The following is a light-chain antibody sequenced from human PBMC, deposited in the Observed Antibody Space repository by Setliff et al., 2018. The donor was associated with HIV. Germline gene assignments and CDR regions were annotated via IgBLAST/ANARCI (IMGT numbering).Light chain of an antibody. V-gene: IGLV2-14*02. J-gene: IGLJ1*01. CDR3: SSYAGSTNV. CDR2: EVS. CDR1: SSDVGTYNL. Sequence: QSALTQPASVSGSPGQSITISCTGTSSDVGTYNLVSWYQQYPGKVPKLVIYEVSQRPSGVPDRFTGSKSGNTASLTVSGLQPEDEADYYCSSYAGSTNVFGTGTKVTVL.